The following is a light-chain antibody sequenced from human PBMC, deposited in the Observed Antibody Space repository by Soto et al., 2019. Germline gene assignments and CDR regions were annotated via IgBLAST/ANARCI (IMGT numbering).Light chain of an antibody. CDR1: QSVDRY. CDR2: DAS. CDR3: QQYHKWRT. V-gene: IGKV3-15*01. Sequence: EVVLTQSPDTLSLSPGETATLSCRANQSVDRYVAWYQQKVGQAPRLLIYDASTRATGVPARISGSGSGTEFTLTISSLQSEDFAVYYCQQYHKWRTFGQGTKVEIK. J-gene: IGKJ1*01.